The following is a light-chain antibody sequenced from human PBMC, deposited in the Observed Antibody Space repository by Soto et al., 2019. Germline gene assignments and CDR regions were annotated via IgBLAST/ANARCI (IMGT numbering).Light chain of an antibody. V-gene: IGKV1-33*01. CDR3: QQSDELLLT. CDR1: QDISNY. J-gene: IGKJ4*01. CDR2: DAS. Sequence: DIQITQSPSSLSASVGDRVTITCQASQDISNYLNWYQQKPGKAPKLLIDDASNLETGVPSRLSGRGSGTDFTFTISSLQPEDIGTYYCQQSDELLLTFGGGTNVDIK.